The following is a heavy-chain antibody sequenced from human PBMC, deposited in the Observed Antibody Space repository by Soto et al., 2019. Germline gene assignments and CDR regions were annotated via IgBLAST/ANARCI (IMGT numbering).Heavy chain of an antibody. CDR1: GGSFSGYY. J-gene: IGHJ6*02. Sequence: PSETLSLTCAVYGGSFSGYYWGWIRQPPGKGLEWIGEINHSGSTNYNPSLKSRVTISVDMSKNQFSLKLTSVTAADTAVYYCVRGMVRGVMTTYYYGMDVWGQGTTVTVSS. CDR3: VRGMVRGVMTTYYYGMDV. D-gene: IGHD3-10*01. V-gene: IGHV4-34*01. CDR2: INHSGST.